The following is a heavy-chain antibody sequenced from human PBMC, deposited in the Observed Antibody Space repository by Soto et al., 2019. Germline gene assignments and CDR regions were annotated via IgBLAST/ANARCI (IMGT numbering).Heavy chain of an antibody. CDR1: GGSFSGYY. D-gene: IGHD1-26*01. CDR2: INHSGST. Sequence: SETLSLTCAVYGGSFSGYYWSWIRQPPGKGLEWIGEINHSGSTNYNPSLKSRVTISVDTSKNQFSLKLSYVTAADTAVYYCASDRCSGSYYRGLNWLHPWGQGTMLTV. V-gene: IGHV4-34*01. J-gene: IGHJ5*02. CDR3: ASDRCSGSYYRGLNWLHP.